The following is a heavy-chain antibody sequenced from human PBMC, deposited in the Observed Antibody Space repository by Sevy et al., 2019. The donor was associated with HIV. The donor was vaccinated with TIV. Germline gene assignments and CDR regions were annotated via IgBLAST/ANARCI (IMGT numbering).Heavy chain of an antibody. CDR2: TNPNSGNT. V-gene: IGHV1-8*01. D-gene: IGHD6-6*01. CDR3: ARGASLYSSSIIEYDY. CDR1: GYTFTFYD. Sequence: ASVKVSCKASGYTFTFYDINWVRQATGQGLEWVGWTNPNSGNTGYAQKFQGRVTMTRNTSISTAYMELSSLRSEDTAVLYCARGASLYSSSIIEYDYWGQGTLVTVSS. J-gene: IGHJ4*02.